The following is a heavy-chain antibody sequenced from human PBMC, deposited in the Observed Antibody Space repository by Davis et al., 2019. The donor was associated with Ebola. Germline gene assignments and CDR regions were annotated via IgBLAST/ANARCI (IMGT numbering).Heavy chain of an antibody. Sequence: PGGSLRLSCAASGFTFRNFAMTWVRQPPGKGLEWVSVISGSGDIIYYADSVRGRFTISRDNSKNTLYLQMNNLRAEDTAVYSCAKDREVVGNPPNSLNIWGQGTMVTVSS. D-gene: IGHD1-26*01. CDR2: ISGSGDII. CDR1: GFTFRNFA. J-gene: IGHJ3*02. V-gene: IGHV3-23*01. CDR3: AKDREVVGNPPNSLNI.